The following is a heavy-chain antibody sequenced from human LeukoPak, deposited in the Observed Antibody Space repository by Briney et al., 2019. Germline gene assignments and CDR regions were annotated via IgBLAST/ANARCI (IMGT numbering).Heavy chain of an antibody. J-gene: IGHJ4*02. CDR3: ARGIYTSSPRNPKNFFDY. CDR2: ISSSGSTI. Sequence: AGGSLRLACAASGFTFSSYEMNWVRQAPGKGLEWVSYISSSGSTIYYADSVKGRFTISRDNAKNSLYLQMNSLRAEDTAVYFRARGIYTSSPRNPKNFFDYWGQGTLVTVS. V-gene: IGHV3-48*03. CDR1: GFTFSSYE. D-gene: IGHD2-2*02.